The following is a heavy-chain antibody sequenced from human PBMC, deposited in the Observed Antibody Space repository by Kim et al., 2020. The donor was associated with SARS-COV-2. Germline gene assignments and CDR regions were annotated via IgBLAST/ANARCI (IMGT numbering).Heavy chain of an antibody. CDR2: INHSGST. CDR1: GGSFSGYY. D-gene: IGHD4-17*01. CDR3: ARGPVYGNYYYGMDV. Sequence: SETLSLTCAVYGGSFSGYYWSWIRQPPGKGLEWIGEINHSGSTNYNPSLKSRVTISVDTSKNQFSLKLSSVTAADTAVYYCARGPVYGNYYYGMDVWGQGTTVTVSS. J-gene: IGHJ6*02. V-gene: IGHV4-34*01.